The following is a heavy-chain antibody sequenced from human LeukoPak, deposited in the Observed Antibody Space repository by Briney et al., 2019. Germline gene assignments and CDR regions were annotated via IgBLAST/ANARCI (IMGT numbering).Heavy chain of an antibody. CDR3: ARVDDSSGYFDD. D-gene: IGHD3-22*01. Sequence: PSETLSLTCSVSGGSISSYYWSWIRQPPGKQLEWIGYIYYSGSTNYNPSPKSRVTISIDTSKNQFSLKLTSVTAADTAVYYCARVDDSSGYFDDWGQGTLVTVSS. V-gene: IGHV4-59*01. J-gene: IGHJ4*02. CDR2: IYYSGST. CDR1: GGSISSYY.